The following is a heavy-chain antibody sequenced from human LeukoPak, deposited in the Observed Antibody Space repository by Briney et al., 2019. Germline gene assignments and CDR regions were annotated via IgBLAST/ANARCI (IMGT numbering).Heavy chain of an antibody. CDR1: GFTFSSYG. J-gene: IGHJ4*02. Sequence: GGSLRLSCAASGFTFSSYGMSWVRQAPGKGLEWVSGISPSGDITYYADSVKGRFTISRDNSKNTLHLEVISLTAEDTAVYYCAKDDAWIRFGEWSQGALVTVSS. D-gene: IGHD3-10*01. CDR3: AKDDAWIRFGE. V-gene: IGHV3-23*01. CDR2: ISPSGDIT.